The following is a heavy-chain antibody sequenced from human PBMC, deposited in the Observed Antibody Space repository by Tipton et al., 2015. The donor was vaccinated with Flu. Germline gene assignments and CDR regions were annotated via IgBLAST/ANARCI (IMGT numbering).Heavy chain of an antibody. V-gene: IGHV3-7*01. Sequence: SLRLSCAASGFTFSSYWMSWVRQAPGKGLEWVANIKQDGSKENYVDSVRGRFTISRDNARGSLFLQMDSLRAEDTAIYYCARSLDWYFDFWGRGTLVTVSS. CDR1: GFTFSSYW. CDR3: ARSLDWYFDF. J-gene: IGHJ2*01. D-gene: IGHD1-1*01. CDR2: IKQDGSKE.